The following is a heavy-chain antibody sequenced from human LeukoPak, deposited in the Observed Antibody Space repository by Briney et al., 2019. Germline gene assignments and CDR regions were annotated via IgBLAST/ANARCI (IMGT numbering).Heavy chain of an antibody. J-gene: IGHJ6*02. CDR2: ISSSSSTI. CDR1: GFTFSSYS. Sequence: GGSLRLSCAASGFTFSSYSMNWVRQAPGKGLEWVSYISSSSSTIYYADSVKGRFTISRDNAKNSLYLQMNSLRAEDTAVYYCARDPVDILTTGIYGMDVWGQGTTVTVSS. CDR3: ARDPVDILTTGIYGMDV. D-gene: IGHD3-9*01. V-gene: IGHV3-48*04.